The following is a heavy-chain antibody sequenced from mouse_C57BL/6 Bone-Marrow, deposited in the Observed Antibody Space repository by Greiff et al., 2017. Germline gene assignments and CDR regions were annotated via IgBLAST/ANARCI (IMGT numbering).Heavy chain of an antibody. CDR2: IWRGGST. Sequence: QVQLQQSGPGLVQPSQSLSITCTVSGFSLTSYGVHWVRQSPGKGLEWLGVIWRGGSTDYNAAFMSRLSITKDNSKCQVFFKMNSLQADDTAIYYCAKNSDGNYNYAMDYWGQGTSVTVSS. CDR1: GFSLTSYG. V-gene: IGHV2-5*01. J-gene: IGHJ4*01. CDR3: AKNSDGNYNYAMDY. D-gene: IGHD2-1*01.